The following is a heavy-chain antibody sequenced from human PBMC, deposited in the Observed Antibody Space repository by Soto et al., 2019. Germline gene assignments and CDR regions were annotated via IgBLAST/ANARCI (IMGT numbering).Heavy chain of an antibody. Sequence: GSLRLSCAASGFTFSSYSMNWVRQAPGKGLEWVSYISSSSSTIYYADSVKGRFTISRDNAKNSLYLQMNSLRDEDTAVYYCARGGKWIQLWSSFDYWGQGTPVTVSS. V-gene: IGHV3-48*02. CDR1: GFTFSSYS. CDR3: ARGGKWIQLWSSFDY. CDR2: ISSSSSTI. D-gene: IGHD5-18*01. J-gene: IGHJ4*02.